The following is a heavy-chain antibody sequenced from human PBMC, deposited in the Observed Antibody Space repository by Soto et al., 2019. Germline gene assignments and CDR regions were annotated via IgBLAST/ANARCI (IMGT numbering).Heavy chain of an antibody. CDR2: IKNKANSYTT. CDR3: ARVSLVGPSGGRYFDY. Sequence: EVQLVESGGGLVQPGGSLRLSCAASGFTFSAHYMDWVRQAPGKGLEWVGRIKNKANSYTTEYAAYVEGRFTISREDSQNSLYLQMNSLKTEDTAVYYCARVSLVGPSGGRYFDYWGQGSQVAVSS. V-gene: IGHV3-72*01. CDR1: GFTFSAHY. D-gene: IGHD1-26*01. J-gene: IGHJ4*02.